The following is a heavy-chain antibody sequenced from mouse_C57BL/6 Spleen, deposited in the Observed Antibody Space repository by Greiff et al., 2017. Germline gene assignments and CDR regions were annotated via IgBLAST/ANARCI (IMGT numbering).Heavy chain of an antibody. V-gene: IGHV1-84*01. Sequence: VQLQQSGPELVKPGASVKISCKASGYTFTDYYINWVKQRPGQGLEWIGWIYPGSGNTKYNEKFKGKATLTVDTSSSTAYMQLSSLTSEDSAVYFCARRDYYGSSYVGAMDYWGQGTSVTVSS. CDR1: GYTFTDYY. CDR3: ARRDYYGSSYVGAMDY. D-gene: IGHD1-1*01. CDR2: IYPGSGNT. J-gene: IGHJ4*01.